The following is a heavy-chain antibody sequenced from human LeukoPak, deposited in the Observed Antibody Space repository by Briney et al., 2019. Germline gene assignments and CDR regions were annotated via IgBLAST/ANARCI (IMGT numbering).Heavy chain of an antibody. CDR2: ISSSSSYI. Sequence: PGGSLRLSCAASGFTFSSYSMNWVRQAPGKGLEWVSSISSSSSYIYYADSVKGRFTISRDNAKNSLYLQMNSLRAEDTAVYYCARVEYSGYDYWFDPWGQGTLVTVSS. J-gene: IGHJ5*02. CDR1: GFTFSSYS. CDR3: ARVEYSGYDYWFDP. V-gene: IGHV3-21*01. D-gene: IGHD5-12*01.